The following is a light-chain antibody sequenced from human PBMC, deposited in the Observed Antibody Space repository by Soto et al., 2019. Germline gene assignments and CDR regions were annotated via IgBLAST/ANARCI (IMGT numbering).Light chain of an antibody. Sequence: DIQMTQSPSTLSASVGDRVTITCRASQSISSWLAWYQQKPGKAPKLLIYDASSLESGVPSRFSGSGSGTEFTLTIRSLQPDDFAVYYCQQRSNWPPITFGQGTRLEVK. J-gene: IGKJ5*01. V-gene: IGKV1-5*01. CDR3: QQRSNWPPIT. CDR2: DAS. CDR1: QSISSW.